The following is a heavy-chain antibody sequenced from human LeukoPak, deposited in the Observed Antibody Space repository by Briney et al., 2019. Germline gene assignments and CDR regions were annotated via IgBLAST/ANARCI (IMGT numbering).Heavy chain of an antibody. D-gene: IGHD4-17*01. V-gene: IGHV3-23*01. CDR3: AKLGQMTTVTTSENY. CDR1: GFTFSSYA. Sequence: GASLRLSCAASGFTFSSYAMSWVRQAPGKGLEWVSAISGSGGSTYYADSVKGRFTISRDNSKNTLYLQMNSLRAEDTAAYYCAKLGQMTTVTTSENYWGQGTLVTVSS. J-gene: IGHJ4*02. CDR2: ISGSGGST.